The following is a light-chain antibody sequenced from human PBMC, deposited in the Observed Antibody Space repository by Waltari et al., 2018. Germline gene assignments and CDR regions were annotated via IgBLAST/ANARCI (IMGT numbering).Light chain of an antibody. J-gene: IGKJ2*01. CDR1: RSVGTY. CDR2: DAS. CDR3: QQRSDWTPHT. V-gene: IGKV3-11*01. Sequence: EIVLTQSPATLSLSPGETATLSCRASRSVGTYLAWYQQRPGQAPRLLIYDASNRATGIPDRFRGSGSGTEFTLTISSLEPEDFAVYYCQQRSDWTPHTFGQGARLDIK.